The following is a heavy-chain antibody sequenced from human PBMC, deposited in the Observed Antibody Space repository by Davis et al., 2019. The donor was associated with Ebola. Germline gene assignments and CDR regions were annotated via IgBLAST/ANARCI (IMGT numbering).Heavy chain of an antibody. Sequence: PGGSLRLSCTASGFTFGDYAMSWFRQAPGKGLEWVGFIRSKAYGGTTEYAASVKGRFTISRDDSKSIAYLQMNSLKTEDTAVYYCTRWETDSRIAVAGRIIYFDYWGQGTLVTVSS. D-gene: IGHD6-19*01. CDR2: IRSKAYGGTT. V-gene: IGHV3-49*03. CDR3: TRWETDSRIAVAGRIIYFDY. J-gene: IGHJ4*02. CDR1: GFTFGDYA.